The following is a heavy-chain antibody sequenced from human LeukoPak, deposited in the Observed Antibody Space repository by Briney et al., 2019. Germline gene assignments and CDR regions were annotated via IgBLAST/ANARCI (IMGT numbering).Heavy chain of an antibody. CDR2: ISAYNGNT. CDR1: GYTFTSYG. CDR3: SAGATTYCGEDCYPSFFFYHGIDV. V-gene: IGHV1-18*01. D-gene: IGHD2-21*02. Sequence: ASVKVSCKASGYTFTSYGISWVRQAPGQGLEWMGWISAYNGNTNYAQKFQERVDIITDRSTNTVFMELRSLRSDDTAAYYCSAGATTYCGEDCYPSFFFYHGIDVWGQGTTVTVSS. J-gene: IGHJ6*02.